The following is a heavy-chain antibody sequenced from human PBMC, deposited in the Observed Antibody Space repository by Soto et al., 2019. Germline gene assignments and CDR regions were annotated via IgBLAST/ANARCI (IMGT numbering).Heavy chain of an antibody. V-gene: IGHV1-18*01. D-gene: IGHD1-26*01. J-gene: IGHJ4*02. CDR1: GYTFTSYG. CDR2: ISAYNDKT. Sequence: ASVKVSCKASGYTFTSYGISWVRQAPGQGLEWMGWISAYNDKTTYAQKFQGRLTMTTDTSSNTAYMELRSLIYDDTAVYYCARFTGISKWTFDSWGQGTLVTVSS. CDR3: ARFTGISKWTFDS.